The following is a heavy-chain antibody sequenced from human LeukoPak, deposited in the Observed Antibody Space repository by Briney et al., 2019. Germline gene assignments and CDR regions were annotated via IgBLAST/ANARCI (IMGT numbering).Heavy chain of an antibody. J-gene: IGHJ4*02. CDR1: GGFTSSRSYY. CDR3: ATDHACSNGVCSYFDY. V-gene: IGHV4-39*07. Sequence: SETLSLTCTVSGGFTSSRSYYWGWIRQPPGKRLEWIGSIYYSGSTYYNPSLKIRVTISIDTSKDQFSLRLNSVTAADTAVYYCATDHACSNGVCSYFDYWSQETLVTVSS. CDR2: IYYSGST. D-gene: IGHD2-8*01.